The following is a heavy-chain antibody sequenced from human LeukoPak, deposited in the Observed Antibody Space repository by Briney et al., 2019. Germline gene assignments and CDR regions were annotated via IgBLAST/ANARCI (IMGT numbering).Heavy chain of an antibody. Sequence: GESLRLSCAASGFTFDDYAMHWVRQAPGKGLEWVSGISWNSGSIGYADSVKGRFTISRDNAKNSLYLQMNSLRAEDTALYYCAEDPQSWSGYYYYYFDYWGQGTLVTVSS. CDR2: ISWNSGSI. V-gene: IGHV3-9*01. D-gene: IGHD3-3*01. J-gene: IGHJ4*02. CDR3: AEDPQSWSGYYYYYFDY. CDR1: GFTFDDYA.